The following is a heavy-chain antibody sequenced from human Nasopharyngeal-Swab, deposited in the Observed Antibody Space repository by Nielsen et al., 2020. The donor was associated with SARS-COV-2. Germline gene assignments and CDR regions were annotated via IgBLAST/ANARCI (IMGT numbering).Heavy chain of an antibody. J-gene: IGHJ3*02. Sequence: SGPTLVQPTQTLTLTCTFSGFSLSTSGMCVSWIRQPPGKALEWLALIDWDDDKYYSTSLKTRLTISKDTSKNQVVLTMTNMDPVDTATYYCARMKDYGGNSGLAFDIWGQGTMVTVSS. V-gene: IGHV2-70*01. CDR3: ARMKDYGGNSGLAFDI. CDR2: IDWDDDK. D-gene: IGHD4-23*01. CDR1: GFSLSTSGMC.